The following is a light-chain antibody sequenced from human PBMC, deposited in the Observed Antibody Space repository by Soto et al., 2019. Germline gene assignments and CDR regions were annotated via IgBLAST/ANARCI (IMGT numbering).Light chain of an antibody. V-gene: IGLV2-11*01. CDR2: DVS. Sequence: QSALTQPRSVSGSPGQSVTISCTGTSSDVGGYNYVSWYQQHPGKAPKLMIYDVSKRPSGVPDRFSGSKSGNTASLPISGLQADDEADYYCCSYAGSYTYYVFGTGTKVTVL. CDR3: CSYAGSYTYYV. J-gene: IGLJ1*01. CDR1: SSDVGGYNY.